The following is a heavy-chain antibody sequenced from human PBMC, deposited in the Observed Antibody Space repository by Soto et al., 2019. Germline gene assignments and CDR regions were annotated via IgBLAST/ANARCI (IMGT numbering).Heavy chain of an antibody. Sequence: GSLRLSCAASGFTFSDYYMSWIRQAPGKGLEWVSYISSSGSIIYYADSVKGRFTISRDNAKNSLYLQMNNLRAEDTAVYYCARITIAGRTDRFDSWGQGTLVTVS. J-gene: IGHJ4*02. CDR1: GFTFSDYY. CDR3: ARITIAGRTDRFDS. CDR2: ISSSGSII. D-gene: IGHD6-6*01. V-gene: IGHV3-11*04.